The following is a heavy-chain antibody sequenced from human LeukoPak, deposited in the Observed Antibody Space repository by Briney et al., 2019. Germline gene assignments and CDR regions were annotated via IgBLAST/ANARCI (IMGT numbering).Heavy chain of an antibody. J-gene: IGHJ5*02. CDR3: ARNSPLGNWFDP. CDR1: GYTFTDYY. V-gene: IGHV1-2*02. Sequence: ASVKVSCKASGYTFTDYYMHWVRQAPGQGLEWMGWINPNSGGTNYVQKFQGRVTMTRDTSISTAYMELNRLTSDDTAVYYCARNSPLGNWFDPWGQGTLVTVSS. D-gene: IGHD2-21*01. CDR2: INPNSGGT.